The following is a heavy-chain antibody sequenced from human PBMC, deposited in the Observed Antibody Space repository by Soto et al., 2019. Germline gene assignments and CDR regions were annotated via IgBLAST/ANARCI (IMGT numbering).Heavy chain of an antibody. V-gene: IGHV3-64D*06. D-gene: IGHD3-3*01. CDR2: ISSNGGST. CDR1: GFTFSSYA. CDR3: VKGPNTYYDFWSGYYLDLEFDY. Sequence: PGGSLRLSCSASGFTFSSYAMHWVRQAPGKGLEYVSAISSNGGSTYYADSVKGRFTISRDNSKNTLYLQMSSLRAEDTAVYYCVKGPNTYYDFWSGYYLDLEFDYWGQGTLVTVSS. J-gene: IGHJ4*02.